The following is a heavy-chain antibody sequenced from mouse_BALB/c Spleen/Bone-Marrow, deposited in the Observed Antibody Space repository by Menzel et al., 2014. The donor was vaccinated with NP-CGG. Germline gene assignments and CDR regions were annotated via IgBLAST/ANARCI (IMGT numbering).Heavy chain of an antibody. J-gene: IGHJ2*01. CDR2: IWGDGST. Sequence: QVQLQQSGPGLVAPSQSLSIPCTVSGFSLTDYGVNWVRQPPGKNLEWLGMIWGDGSTDYNSALKSRLSISKDNSQSQVFLKMNSLETDDTARYYCARDLYYYVFDYWGQGTTLTVSS. V-gene: IGHV2-6-7*01. CDR1: GFSLTDYG. D-gene: IGHD1-1*01. CDR3: ARDLYYYVFDY.